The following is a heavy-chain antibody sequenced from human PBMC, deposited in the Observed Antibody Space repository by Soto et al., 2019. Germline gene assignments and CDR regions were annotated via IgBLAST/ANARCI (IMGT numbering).Heavy chain of an antibody. CDR1: GGTFSSYA. CDR3: AREAAVAGTAFDH. D-gene: IGHD6-19*01. Sequence: SVKVSCKASGGTFSSYAISWVRQAPGQGLEWMGGIIPIFGTANYAQKFQGRVTMTRDTSTTTVYMELSPLRSDDTAVYYCAREAAVAGTAFDHWGQGTLVTV. J-gene: IGHJ5*02. V-gene: IGHV1-69*05. CDR2: IIPIFGTA.